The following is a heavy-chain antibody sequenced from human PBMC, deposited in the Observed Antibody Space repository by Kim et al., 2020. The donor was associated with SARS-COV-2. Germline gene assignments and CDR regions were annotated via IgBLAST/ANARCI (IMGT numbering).Heavy chain of an antibody. Sequence: GGSLRLSCAASGFTFDDYTMHWVRQAPGKGLEWVSLISWDGGSTYYADSVKGRFTISRDNSKNSLYLQMNSLRTEDTALYYCAKVRLHYYYGMDVWGQGTTVTVSS. V-gene: IGHV3-43*01. CDR3: AKVRLHYYYGMDV. J-gene: IGHJ6*02. CDR2: ISWDGGST. CDR1: GFTFDDYT.